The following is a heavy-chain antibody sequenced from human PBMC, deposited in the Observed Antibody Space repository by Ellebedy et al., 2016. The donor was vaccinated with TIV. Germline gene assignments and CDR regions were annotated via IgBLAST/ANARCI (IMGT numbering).Heavy chain of an antibody. V-gene: IGHV1-18*01. J-gene: IGHJ1*01. CDR3: TRDDRFSGTWYSAYFQY. Sequence: ASVKVSXKASGYNLSNYGISWVRHGPGQGLEWMGWVNTHEGNTNHAPKFRNRLTMTIDTSTSTAYMELRSLGSDDTAVYYCTRDDRFSGTWYSAYFQYWGQGTLVTVSS. CDR2: VNTHEGNT. CDR1: GYNLSNYG. D-gene: IGHD1-26*01.